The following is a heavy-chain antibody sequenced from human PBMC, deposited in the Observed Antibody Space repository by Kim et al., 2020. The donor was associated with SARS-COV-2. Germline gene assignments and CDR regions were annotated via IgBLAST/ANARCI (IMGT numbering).Heavy chain of an antibody. J-gene: IGHJ4*02. D-gene: IGHD2-15*01. CDR3: AGGGGRDGNS. CDR2: INPSGGSA. V-gene: IGHV1-46*01. Sequence: ASVKVSCKASGYIFTHYYLHWVRQVPGQGLEWMGIINPSGGSASYSQKFQGRVTMTSDTSTSTVYMELNTLKSEDTAVYYCAGGGGRDGNSWGQGTLVTV. CDR1: GYIFTHYY.